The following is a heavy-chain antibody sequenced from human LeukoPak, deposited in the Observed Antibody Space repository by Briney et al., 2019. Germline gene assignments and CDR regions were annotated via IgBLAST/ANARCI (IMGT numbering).Heavy chain of an antibody. J-gene: IGHJ6*02. CDR1: RYTFSVYY. Sequence: ASVKVSCKASRYTFSVYYMHWVRQAPGQGLEWMGWINPNGGGTNYAQKFQGRVTMTRDTSISTAYMELSRLRSDDTAVYYCAREGELIAASYSSYGMDVWGQGTTVTVSS. D-gene: IGHD6-13*01. V-gene: IGHV1-2*02. CDR2: INPNGGGT. CDR3: AREGELIAASYSSYGMDV.